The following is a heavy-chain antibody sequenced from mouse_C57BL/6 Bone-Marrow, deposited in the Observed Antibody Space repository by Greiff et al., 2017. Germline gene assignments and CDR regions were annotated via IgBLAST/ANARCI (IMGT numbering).Heavy chain of an antibody. CDR1: GYTFTNYW. D-gene: IGHD1-1*02. CDR2: IYPGGGYT. CDR3: ARAGPYGGYYARDY. J-gene: IGHJ4*01. Sequence: QVQLQQSGAELVRPGTSVKMSCKASGYTFTNYWIGWAKQRPGHGLEWLGDIYPGGGYTNSNEKFKGKATLTADTYSSTAYMQFSSLTSEDSAIYYCARAGPYGGYYARDYWGQGTSVTVSS. V-gene: IGHV1-63*01.